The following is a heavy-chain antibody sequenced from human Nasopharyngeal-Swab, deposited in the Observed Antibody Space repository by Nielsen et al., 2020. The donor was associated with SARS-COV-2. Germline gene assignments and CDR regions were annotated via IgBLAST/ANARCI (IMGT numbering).Heavy chain of an antibody. Sequence: ASVTVSCKASGYTFTSYDINWVRQATGQGLEWMGWMNPNSGNTGYAQKFQGRVTITRDTSASTAYMELSSLRSEDTAVYYCARGIAVAARGWFDPWGQGTLVTVSS. CDR3: ARGIAVAARGWFDP. D-gene: IGHD6-19*01. J-gene: IGHJ5*02. CDR1: GYTFTSYD. CDR2: MNPNSGNT. V-gene: IGHV1-8*01.